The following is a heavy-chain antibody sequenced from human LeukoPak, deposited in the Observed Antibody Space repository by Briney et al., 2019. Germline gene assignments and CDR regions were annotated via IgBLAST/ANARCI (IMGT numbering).Heavy chain of an antibody. Sequence: GGSLRLSCAASGFTFSSYGMNWVRQAPGKGLEWVSSISSSSSYIYYADSVKGRFTISRDNAKNSLYLQMNSLRAEDTAVYYCARDPRGYSGYDNYYYYMDVWGKGTTVTVSS. CDR3: ARDPRGYSGYDNYYYYMDV. D-gene: IGHD5-12*01. CDR2: ISSSSSYI. CDR1: GFTFSSYG. J-gene: IGHJ6*03. V-gene: IGHV3-21*01.